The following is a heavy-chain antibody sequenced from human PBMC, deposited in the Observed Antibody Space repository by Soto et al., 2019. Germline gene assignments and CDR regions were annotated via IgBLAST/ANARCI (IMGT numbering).Heavy chain of an antibody. J-gene: IGHJ4*02. CDR2: ISSSGNTI. Sequence: GGSLRLSCAASGFTFSSYEMNWVRQAPGKGLEWVPYISSSGNTIYFADSVRGRFTISRDNAKNSLYLQMNSLRAEDTAVYYCARRYCSSTSCLIDYWGQGTLVTVSS. CDR1: GFTFSSYE. CDR3: ARRYCSSTSCLIDY. D-gene: IGHD2-2*01. V-gene: IGHV3-48*03.